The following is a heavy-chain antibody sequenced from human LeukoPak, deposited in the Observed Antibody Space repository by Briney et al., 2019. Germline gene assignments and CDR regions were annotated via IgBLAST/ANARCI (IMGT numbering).Heavy chain of an antibody. CDR3: ARDCGSYCYLDY. CDR2: ISAYDGNT. J-gene: IGHJ4*02. CDR1: GYTFTGYY. D-gene: IGHD1-26*01. Sequence: ASVKVSCKASGYTFTGYYMHWVRQAPGRGLEWVAWISAYDGNTHFAQNFQGRVTMTTDSITTTAYMELRSLRSDDTAVYYCARDCGSYCYLDYWGQGTLVTVSS. V-gene: IGHV1-18*04.